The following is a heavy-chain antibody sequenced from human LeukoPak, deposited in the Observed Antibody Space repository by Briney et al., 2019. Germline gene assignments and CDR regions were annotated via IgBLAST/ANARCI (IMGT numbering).Heavy chain of an antibody. D-gene: IGHD3-10*01. V-gene: IGHV3-30*18. J-gene: IGHJ4*02. CDR1: GFTFSSYG. CDR2: ISYDGSNK. Sequence: GGSLRLSCAASGFTFSSYGMHWVRQAPGKGLEWVAVISYDGSNKYYADSVKGRFTISRDNSKNTLYLQMNSLRAEDTAVYYCAKDIWFGESDWGQGTLVTVSS. CDR3: AKDIWFGESD.